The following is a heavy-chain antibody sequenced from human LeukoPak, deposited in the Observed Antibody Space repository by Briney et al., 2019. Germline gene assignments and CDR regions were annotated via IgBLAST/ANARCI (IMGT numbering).Heavy chain of an antibody. J-gene: IGHJ4*02. CDR3: AAIAYSTTWFSLGDF. Sequence: ASVKVSCKASGYTFTGYYMHWVRQAPGQRLEWMGWINPNSGGTNYAQKFQGRVTMTRDTSISTAYMELSRLTSDDTAVYYCAAIAYSTTWFSLGDFWGQGTLVTVSS. CDR2: INPNSGGT. V-gene: IGHV1-2*02. D-gene: IGHD2/OR15-2a*01. CDR1: GYTFTGYY.